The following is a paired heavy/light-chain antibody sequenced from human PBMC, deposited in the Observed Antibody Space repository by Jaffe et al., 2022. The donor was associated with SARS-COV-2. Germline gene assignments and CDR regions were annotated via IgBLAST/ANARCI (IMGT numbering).Heavy chain of an antibody. J-gene: IGHJ4*02. CDR1: GGSISSGDYY. Sequence: QVQLQESGPGLVKPSQTLSLTCTVSGGSISSGDYYWSWIRQPPGKGLEWIGYIYYSGSTYYNPSLKSRVTISVDTSKNQFSLKLSSVTAADTAVYYCARDTIYCTNGVCPHDYWGQGTLVTVSS. CDR2: IYYSGST. CDR3: ARDTIYCTNGVCPHDY. V-gene: IGHV4-30-4*01. D-gene: IGHD2-8*01.
Light chain of an antibody. Sequence: EIVLTQSPATLSLSPGERATLSCRASQSVSSYLAWYQQKPGQAPRLLIYDASNRATGIPARFSGSGSGTDFTLTISSLEPEDFAVYYCQQRSNWPRTFGGGTKVEIK. CDR3: QQRSNWPRT. CDR2: DAS. CDR1: QSVSSY. J-gene: IGKJ4*01. V-gene: IGKV3-11*01.